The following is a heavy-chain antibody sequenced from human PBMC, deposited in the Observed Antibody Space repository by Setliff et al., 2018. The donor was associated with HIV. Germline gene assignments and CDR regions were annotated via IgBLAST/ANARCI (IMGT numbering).Heavy chain of an antibody. D-gene: IGHD6-13*01. CDR3: ATVWTAGSLFYMDA. CDR2: ISVSGTDI. Sequence: PGGSLRLSCAASGFTFTNYYMSWIRQAPGKGLELLSYISVSGTDIKYADSVKGRFTISRDNAKNSLYLQMNSLGAEDTAVYYCATVWTAGSLFYMDAWGNGTTVTVSS. V-gene: IGHV3-11*04. CDR1: GFTFTNYY. J-gene: IGHJ6*03.